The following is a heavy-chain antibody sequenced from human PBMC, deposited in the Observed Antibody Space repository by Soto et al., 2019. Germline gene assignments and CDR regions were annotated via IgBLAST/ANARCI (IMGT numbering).Heavy chain of an antibody. CDR2: ITNSGST. Sequence: SETLSLTCAVFGGSFSDSYWSWIRQSPEKGPEWMGEITNSGSTYYNPSLKSRVTISGDTSKSQFSLEVRAVTAADTPVYFFARGRTAIARRWLDCWGQGTM. V-gene: IGHV4-34*01. CDR3: ARGRTAIARRWLDC. J-gene: IGHJ5*02. D-gene: IGHD2-21*01. CDR1: GGSFSDSY.